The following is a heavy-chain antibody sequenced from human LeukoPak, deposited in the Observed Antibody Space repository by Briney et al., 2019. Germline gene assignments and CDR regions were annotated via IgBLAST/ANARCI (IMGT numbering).Heavy chain of an antibody. V-gene: IGHV5-10-1*01. J-gene: IGHJ5*02. D-gene: IGHD5-12*01. Sequence: GESLRISCKGSGXSFTSYWSSWVRQMPGKGLEWMGTIDPSDSYTNYSPSFQGHVTISADKSISTAYLQWSSLKASDTAMYYCARGGKSAYGWFDPWGQGALVTVSS. CDR2: IDPSDSYT. CDR1: GXSFTSYW. CDR3: ARGGKSAYGWFDP.